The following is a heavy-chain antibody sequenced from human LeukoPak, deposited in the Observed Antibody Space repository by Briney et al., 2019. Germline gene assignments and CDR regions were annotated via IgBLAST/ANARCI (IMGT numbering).Heavy chain of an antibody. V-gene: IGHV3-23*01. CDR2: ISSSGGST. CDR3: AAEVPAAISYGMDV. D-gene: IGHD2-2*01. Sequence: GGSLRLSCAASGFTFSSYAMSWVRQAPGKGLEWVSGISSSGGSTSYADSVKGRFTISRDNSKNTLYLQMNSLRAEDTAAYYCAAEVPAAISYGMDVWGQGTTVTVSS. CDR1: GFTFSSYA. J-gene: IGHJ6*02.